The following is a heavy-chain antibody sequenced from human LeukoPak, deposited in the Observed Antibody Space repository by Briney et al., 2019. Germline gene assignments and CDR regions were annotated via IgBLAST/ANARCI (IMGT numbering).Heavy chain of an antibody. Sequence: ASVKVSCKASGYTFTSYYMHWVRQAPGQGLEWMGIINPSGGSTSYAQKFQGRVTISVDTSKNQFSLKLSSVTAADTAVYYCARGALQAEDAFDIWGQGTMVTVSS. D-gene: IGHD2-15*01. CDR2: INPSGGST. V-gene: IGHV1-46*01. J-gene: IGHJ3*02. CDR1: GYTFTSYY. CDR3: ARGALQAEDAFDI.